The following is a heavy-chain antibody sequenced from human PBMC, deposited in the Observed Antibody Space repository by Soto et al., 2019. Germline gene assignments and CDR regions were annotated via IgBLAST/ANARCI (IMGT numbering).Heavy chain of an antibody. D-gene: IGHD6-19*01. CDR2: INAGNGNT. CDR1: GYTFTDYT. V-gene: IGHV1-3*01. CDR3: ARVVDYSSWVYFDY. Sequence: QVLLVQSGAEVRKPGASVKISCKASGYTFTDYTINWVRQAPGQRLEWMGWINAGNGNTKYSRKFQGRVTISRDTPATTAYLGRRSWGLEGTVVYYFARVVDYSSWVYFDYWGRGPRVTV. J-gene: IGHJ4*02.